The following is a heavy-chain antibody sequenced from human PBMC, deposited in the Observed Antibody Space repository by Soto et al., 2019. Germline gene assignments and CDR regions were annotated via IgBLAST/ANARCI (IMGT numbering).Heavy chain of an antibody. CDR3: ARDPNCISTSCPGAFDY. J-gene: IGHJ4*02. CDR1: GYTFTSYG. Sequence: GASVKVSCKASGYTFTSYGINWVRQAPGQGLEWMGWISAYNANTHYAQKLQGRVTMTTDTFTSTAYMELRSLRSDDTAVYYCARDPNCISTSCPGAFDYWGQGTLVTVSS. V-gene: IGHV1-18*01. CDR2: ISAYNANT. D-gene: IGHD2-2*01.